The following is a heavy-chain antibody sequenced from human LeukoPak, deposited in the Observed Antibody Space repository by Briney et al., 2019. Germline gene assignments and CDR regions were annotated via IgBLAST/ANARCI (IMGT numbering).Heavy chain of an antibody. CDR1: GGPLSSYY. CDR3: AREAAYYGMDV. V-gene: IGHV4-59*01. D-gene: IGHD6-13*01. CDR2: IYYSGST. J-gene: IGHJ6*04. Sequence: PSETLSLTRTVSGGPLSSYYWGWIRQPPGKGLEWIGYIYYSGSTNYNPSLKSRVTISVDTSKNQFSLKLSSVTAADTAVYYCAREAAYYGMDVWGKGTTVTVSS.